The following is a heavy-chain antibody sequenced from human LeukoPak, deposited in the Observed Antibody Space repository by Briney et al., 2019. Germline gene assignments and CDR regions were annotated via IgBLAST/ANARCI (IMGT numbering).Heavy chain of an antibody. V-gene: IGHV4-59*01. D-gene: IGHD3-22*01. CDR2: FLYGYTT. Sequence: PSETLSLTCTVSGGSINNSYWTWIRQPPGKRLEWIGYFLYGYTTDYNPSLKGRVTISLDTSKNQFSLNLSAVTAADTAVYYCAKFSSGYCLNWGQGTLVTVSS. CDR3: AKFSSGYCLN. CDR1: GGSINNSY. J-gene: IGHJ4*02.